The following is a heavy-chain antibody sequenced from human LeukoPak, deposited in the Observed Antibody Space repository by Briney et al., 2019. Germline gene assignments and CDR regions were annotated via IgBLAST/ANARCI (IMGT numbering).Heavy chain of an antibody. CDR2: VNPNSGNT. J-gene: IGHJ4*02. D-gene: IGHD3-10*01. CDR1: GYTFTSYD. Sequence: ASVTVSXKASGYTFTSYDINWVRQATGQGLEWMGWVNPNSGNTGYAQKFQGRVTMTRNTSISTAYMELSSLRSEDTAVYYCARRGSGSYTDYWGQGTLVTVSS. CDR3: ARRGSGSYTDY. V-gene: IGHV1-8*01.